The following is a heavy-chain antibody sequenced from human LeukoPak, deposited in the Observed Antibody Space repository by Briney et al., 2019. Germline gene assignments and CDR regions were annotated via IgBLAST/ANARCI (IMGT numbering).Heavy chain of an antibody. CDR1: GGTFSSYA. Sequence: SVKVSCKASGGTFSSYAISWVRQAPGQGLEWMGRIIPILGIANYAQKFQGRVTITADKSTSTAYMELSSLRSEDTAVYYCVRSDGYNPAGYWGQGTLVTVSS. CDR3: VRSDGYNPAGY. J-gene: IGHJ4*02. CDR2: IIPILGIA. V-gene: IGHV1-69*04. D-gene: IGHD5-24*01.